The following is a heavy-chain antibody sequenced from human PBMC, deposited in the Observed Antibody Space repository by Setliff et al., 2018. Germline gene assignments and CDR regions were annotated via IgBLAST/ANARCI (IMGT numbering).Heavy chain of an antibody. D-gene: IGHD1-7*01. Sequence: PGGSLSLSCAASGFTFSTYAMSWVRQAPGKGLEWVSTIYSGDRNTFYTDSVKGRFTIFRDGSKNILYLQMTSLRAEDTAVYYCAKPQVELRWGFESWGQGTLVTVSS. CDR2: IYSGDRNT. CDR1: GFTFSTYA. V-gene: IGHV3-23*03. CDR3: AKPQVELRWGFES. J-gene: IGHJ4*02.